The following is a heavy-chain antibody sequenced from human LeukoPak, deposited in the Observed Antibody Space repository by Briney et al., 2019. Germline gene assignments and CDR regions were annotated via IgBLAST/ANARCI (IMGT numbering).Heavy chain of an antibody. CDR1: GYTFTSYG. V-gene: IGHV1-18*01. D-gene: IGHD3-3*01. CDR3: ARDLGVRREWLGPQYYYYGMDV. CDR2: ISAYNGNT. J-gene: IGHJ6*02. Sequence: GASVKVSCKASGYTFTSYGISWVRQAPGQGLEWMGWISAYNGNTNYAQKLQGRVTMTTDTSTSTAYMELRSLRSDDTAVYYCARDLGVRREWLGPQYYYYGMDVWGQGTTVTVSS.